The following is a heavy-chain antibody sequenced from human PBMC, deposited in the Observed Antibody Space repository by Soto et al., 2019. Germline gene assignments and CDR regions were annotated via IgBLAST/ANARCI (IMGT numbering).Heavy chain of an antibody. J-gene: IGHJ4*02. Sequence: GASVKVSCKASGYTFTSYYMHWVRQAPGQGLEWMGIINPSGGSTSYAQRFQGRVTMTRDTSTSTVYMELSSLRSEDTAVYYCARDFSHLTPLDYWGQGTLVTVSS. D-gene: IGHD7-27*01. CDR3: ARDFSHLTPLDY. CDR1: GYTFTSYY. V-gene: IGHV1-46*03. CDR2: INPSGGST.